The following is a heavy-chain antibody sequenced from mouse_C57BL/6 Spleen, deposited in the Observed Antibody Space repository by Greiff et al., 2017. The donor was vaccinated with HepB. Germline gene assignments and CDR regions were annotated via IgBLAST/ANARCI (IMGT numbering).Heavy chain of an antibody. D-gene: IGHD1-1*01. CDR2: INPSSGYT. Sequence: VKLQESGAELARPGASVKMSCKASGYTFTSYTMHWVKQRPGQGLEWIGYINPSSGYTKYNQKFKDKATLTADKSSSTAYMQLSSLTSEDSAVYYCARSYRSAMDYWDQGTSVTVSS. CDR1: GYTFTSYT. J-gene: IGHJ4*01. CDR3: ARSYRSAMDY. V-gene: IGHV1-4*01.